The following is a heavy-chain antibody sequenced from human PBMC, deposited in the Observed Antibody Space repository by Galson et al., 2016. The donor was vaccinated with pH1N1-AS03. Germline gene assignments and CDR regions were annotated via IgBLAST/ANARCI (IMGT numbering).Heavy chain of an antibody. CDR3: ARAETYYAQCFDY. Sequence: SVKVSCKASGYTFTNYAVHWVRQAPGQRLEWMGWINGGNGNTKFSRKFQGRVTLTRDKSASTAYMELSSLRSEDTAVYYCARAETYYAQCFDYWGQGTLVTVSS. CDR1: GYTFTNYA. V-gene: IGHV1-3*01. CDR2: INGGNGNT. J-gene: IGHJ4*02. D-gene: IGHD2/OR15-2a*01.